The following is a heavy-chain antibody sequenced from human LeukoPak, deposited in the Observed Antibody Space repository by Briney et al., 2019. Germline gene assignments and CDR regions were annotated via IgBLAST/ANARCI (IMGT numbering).Heavy chain of an antibody. J-gene: IGHJ4*02. CDR1: GVTFSSYG. V-gene: IGHV3-30*18. CDR2: ISYDGSNK. Sequence: CRSLRLSCAASGVTFSSYGMHWVRQAPGKGLEWVAVISYDGSNKYYADSVKGRFTISRDNSKNTLYLQMNSLRAEDTAVYYCAKWETEYGSGSYLDYWGQGTLVTVSS. D-gene: IGHD3-10*01. CDR3: AKWETEYGSGSYLDY.